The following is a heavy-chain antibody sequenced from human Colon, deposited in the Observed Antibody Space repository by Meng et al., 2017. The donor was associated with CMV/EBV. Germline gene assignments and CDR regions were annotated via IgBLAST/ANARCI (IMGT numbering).Heavy chain of an antibody. CDR3: AKDSYYDSSGYSHNYFDY. CDR1: GFTFSDYS. Sequence: GGSLRLSCAASGFTFSDYSMSWVRQAPGKGLEWVSSISGSSSNIYYADSIKGRITISRDNAKKSLYLQMNSLRAEDTAVYYCAKDSYYDSSGYSHNYFDYWGQGTLVTVSS. D-gene: IGHD3-22*01. V-gene: IGHV3-21*01. CDR2: ISGSSSNI. J-gene: IGHJ4*02.